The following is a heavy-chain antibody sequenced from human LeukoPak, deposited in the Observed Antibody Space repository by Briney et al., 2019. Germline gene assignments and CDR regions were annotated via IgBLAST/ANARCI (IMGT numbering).Heavy chain of an antibody. CDR1: GFTFSSYS. V-gene: IGHV3-21*01. CDR3: ARDREQWLVDY. D-gene: IGHD6-19*01. CDR2: ISSSSSYI. Sequence: GGSLRLSCAASGFTFSSYSMNWVRQAPGKGLEWVSSISSSSSYIYYADSVKGRFTISRDNAKNSLYLHMNSLRAEDTAVYYCARDREQWLVDYWGQGTLVTVSS. J-gene: IGHJ4*02.